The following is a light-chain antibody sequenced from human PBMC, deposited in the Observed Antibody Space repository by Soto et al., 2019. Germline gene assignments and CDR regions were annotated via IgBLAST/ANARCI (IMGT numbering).Light chain of an antibody. CDR2: GNS. J-gene: IGLJ1*01. CDR1: SSNIVAGYD. V-gene: IGLV1-40*01. CDR3: QSYDSSMRV. Sequence: QSVLTQPPSLSGAPGQRVTISCTGSSSNIVAGYDVHWYQQLPGTAPKLLIYGNSNRPSGVPDRFSGSKSGTSASLAITGLQAEDEADYYCQSYDSSMRVFGNRTKVTV.